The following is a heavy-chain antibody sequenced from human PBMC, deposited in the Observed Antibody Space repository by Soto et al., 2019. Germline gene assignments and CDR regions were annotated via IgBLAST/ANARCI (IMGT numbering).Heavy chain of an antibody. J-gene: IGHJ4*02. V-gene: IGHV3-23*04. Sequence: EVQLAESGGGLVQPGGSLRLSCAASGFTFSSYSMGWVRQASGKGLEWVSAISGRDDSTYHADSVRGRFTISRDNSKNTLYLQMSSLRVKATAIYYCAKSALSYAGEFDNWGQGTLVTVSS. CDR1: GFTFSSYS. CDR3: AKSALSYAGEFDN. D-gene: IGHD2-21*01. CDR2: ISGRDDST.